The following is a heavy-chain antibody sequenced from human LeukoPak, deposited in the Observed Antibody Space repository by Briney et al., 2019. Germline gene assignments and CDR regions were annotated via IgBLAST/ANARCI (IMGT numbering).Heavy chain of an antibody. J-gene: IGHJ5*02. CDR1: GYTFTGYY. CDR2: INPNSGGT. V-gene: IGHV1-2*02. CDR3: ARGKVVRPDRGSWFAP. D-gene: IGHD3-10*02. Sequence: GASVKVSCKASGYTFTGYYMHWVRQAPGQGLEWMGWINPNSGGTNYAQKFQGRVTMTRDTSISTAYMELSRLRSDDTAVYYCARGKVVRPDRGSWFAPWGQGTLVTVSS.